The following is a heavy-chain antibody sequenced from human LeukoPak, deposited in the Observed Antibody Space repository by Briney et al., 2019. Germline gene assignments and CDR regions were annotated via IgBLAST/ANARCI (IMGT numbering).Heavy chain of an antibody. Sequence: ASVKVSCKAPGYTFTGYYMHWVRQAPGQGLEWMGRINPNSGGTNYAQKFQGRVTMTRDTSISTAYMELSRLRSDDTAVYYCARDFSTEYYFDYWGQGTLVTVSS. J-gene: IGHJ4*02. D-gene: IGHD3/OR15-3a*01. CDR1: GYTFTGYY. CDR3: ARDFSTEYYFDY. V-gene: IGHV1-2*06. CDR2: INPNSGGT.